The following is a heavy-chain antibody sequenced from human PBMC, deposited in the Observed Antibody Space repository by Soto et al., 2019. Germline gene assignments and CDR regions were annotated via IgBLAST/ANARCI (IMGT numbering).Heavy chain of an antibody. CDR1: GCTFSSYG. V-gene: IGHV3-23*01. J-gene: IGHJ3*01. Sequence: EAQLLESGGGLVRPGGSLRLSCAASGCTFSSYGMTWVRQAQGKGLEWVSSITGNGDDSHYADSVTGRFTISRDNARSTLYLEMNSLRVEDTAVYYCAKDPYCSRPSCYSKAFDVWGQGTVVTVSS. D-gene: IGHD2-2*01. CDR3: AKDPYCSRPSCYSKAFDV. CDR2: ITGNGDDS.